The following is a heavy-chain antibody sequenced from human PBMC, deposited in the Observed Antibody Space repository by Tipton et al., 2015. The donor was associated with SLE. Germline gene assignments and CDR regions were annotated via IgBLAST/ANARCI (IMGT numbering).Heavy chain of an antibody. J-gene: IGHJ4*02. D-gene: IGHD6-19*01. CDR3: TKGLYNTGSVFDF. Sequence: LRLSCTVSGGSISSSNYFWSWVRQLPGKGLEWISYIHYSGSAFYNPSLKSRVITSVDISKNQFSLKLNSVTAADTAVYYCTKGLYNTGSVFDFWGQGTLVTVSP. CDR1: GGSISSSNYF. CDR2: IHYSGSA. V-gene: IGHV4-31*02.